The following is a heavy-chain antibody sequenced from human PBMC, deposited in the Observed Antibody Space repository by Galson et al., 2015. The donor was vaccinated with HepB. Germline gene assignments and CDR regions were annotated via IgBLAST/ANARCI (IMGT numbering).Heavy chain of an antibody. Sequence: SLRLSCAASGFTFSSYEMNWVRQAPGKGLEWVSYISSSGSTIYYADSVKGRFTISRDNAKNSLYLQMNSLRAEDTAVYYCAREARGGPFDYWGQGTLVTVSS. D-gene: IGHD2-15*01. J-gene: IGHJ4*02. V-gene: IGHV3-48*03. CDR2: ISSSGSTI. CDR1: GFTFSSYE. CDR3: AREARGGPFDY.